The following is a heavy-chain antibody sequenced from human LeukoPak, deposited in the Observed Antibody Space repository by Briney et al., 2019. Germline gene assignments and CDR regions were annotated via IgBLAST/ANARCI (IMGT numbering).Heavy chain of an antibody. CDR2: ISGSGGST. CDR1: GFTFSSCA. D-gene: IGHD6-19*01. J-gene: IGHJ4*02. Sequence: PGGSLRLSCAASGFTFSSCAMSWVRQAPGKGPEWVSGISGSGGSTYYADSVKGRFTISRDNSKNTLYVQMNSLRAEDTAVYYCAKGRAGIDYWGQGTLVIVSS. V-gene: IGHV3-23*01. CDR3: AKGRAGIDY.